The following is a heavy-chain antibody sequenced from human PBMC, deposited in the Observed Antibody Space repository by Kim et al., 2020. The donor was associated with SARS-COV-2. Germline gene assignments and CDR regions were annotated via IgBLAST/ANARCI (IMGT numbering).Heavy chain of an antibody. Sequence: ASVKVSCKTSGYLFNGFGMHWVRQAPGQRPEWVGWINTDNGDTEYSKKVQGRVTITRDISASAAYMEMSGLTSEDTAVYYCARDTGDSRGYYWVYWGQGTLVTVS. CDR2: INTDNGDT. CDR1: GYLFNGFG. D-gene: IGHD3-22*01. V-gene: IGHV1-3*04. CDR3: ARDTGDSRGYYWVY. J-gene: IGHJ4*02.